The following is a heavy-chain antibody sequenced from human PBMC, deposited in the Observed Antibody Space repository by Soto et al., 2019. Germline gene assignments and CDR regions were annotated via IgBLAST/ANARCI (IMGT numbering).Heavy chain of an antibody. V-gene: IGHV3-7*01. CDR3: ARELIVGPAEYFQH. J-gene: IGHJ1*01. Sequence: GGSLRLSCAASGFTFSSSWMSWVRQAPGKGLEWVANINQDGSETYYVDSVKGRLTISRDNAKNSLSLQMSSLRAEDTAVCYCARELIVGPAEYFQHWGQGTLVTVSS. CDR2: INQDGSET. D-gene: IGHD1-26*01. CDR1: GFTFSSSW.